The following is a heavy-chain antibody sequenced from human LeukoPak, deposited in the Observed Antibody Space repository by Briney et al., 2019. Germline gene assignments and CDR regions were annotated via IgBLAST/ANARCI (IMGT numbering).Heavy chain of an antibody. J-gene: IGHJ5*01. V-gene: IGHV4-59*10. D-gene: IGHD3-10*01. Sequence: SETLSLTCAVYGGSFSGYYWSWIRQPAGKGLEWIGRIYTSGSTNYNPSLKSRVTISVDTSKNQFSLKVSSVTAADTAVYFCAGRVGFYGSGSLNYFDPWGQGILVSVS. CDR1: GGSFSGYY. CDR3: AGRVGFYGSGSLNYFDP. CDR2: IYTSGST.